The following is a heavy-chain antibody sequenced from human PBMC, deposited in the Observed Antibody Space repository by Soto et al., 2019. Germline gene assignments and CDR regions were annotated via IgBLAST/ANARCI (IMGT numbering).Heavy chain of an antibody. CDR1: GGSINRGGYS. D-gene: IGHD3-10*01. CDR2: FSTRGT. CDR3: ARGISATGPDGYVDL. V-gene: IGHV4-30-2*06. Sequence: QLQLQESGSGLVKTSQTLSLACASAGGSINRGGYSWNWSRQSPGKGLEWIGYFSTRGTYYNPSLESRVNISVDRSREEFSLRLKFLTAEDTAVYYCARGISATGPDGYVDLWGRGTRVNVSS. J-gene: IGHJ2*01.